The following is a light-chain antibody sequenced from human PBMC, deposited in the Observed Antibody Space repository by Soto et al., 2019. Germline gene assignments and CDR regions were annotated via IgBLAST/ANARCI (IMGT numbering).Light chain of an antibody. J-gene: IGLJ2*01. V-gene: IGLV1-40*01. CDR3: QSYDSSLSGSV. CDR2: GNS. Sequence: QCVLTQPPSGSGAPGQRVTISCTGSSSNIGAGYDVHWYQQLPGTAPKLLIYGNSNRPSGVPDRFSGSKSGTSASLAITGLQAEDEADYYCQSYDSSLSGSVFGGGTQLTVL. CDR1: SSNIGAGYD.